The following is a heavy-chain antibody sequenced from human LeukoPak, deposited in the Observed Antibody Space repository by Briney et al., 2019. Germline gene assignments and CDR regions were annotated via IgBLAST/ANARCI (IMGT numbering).Heavy chain of an antibody. CDR3: AKAWPELRDDS. CDR2: ISGGGHDI. V-gene: IGHV3-23*01. CDR1: GFTFYNYA. J-gene: IGHJ4*02. D-gene: IGHD1-26*01. Sequence: GGSLRLSCAASGFTFYNYAMCWVRQAPGEGLEWVSAISGGGHDIYYADSVRGRFTISRDNSKNTLFLQMSSLRAEDTALYYCAKAWPELRDDSWGQGTLVTVSS.